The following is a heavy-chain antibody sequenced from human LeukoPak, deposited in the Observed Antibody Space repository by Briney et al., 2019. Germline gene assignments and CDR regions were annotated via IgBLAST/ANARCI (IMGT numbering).Heavy chain of an antibody. J-gene: IGHJ4*02. CDR2: ISAYNGNT. CDR1: GYTFTSYG. V-gene: IGHV1-18*01. D-gene: IGHD3-3*01. Sequence: ASVKVSCKASGYTFTSYGISWVRQAPGQGLEWMGWISAYNGNTNYAQKLQGRVTMTTDTSTSTAYMELRSLGSDDTAVYYCARDFGDYDFWSGYEFDYWGQGTLVTVSS. CDR3: ARDFGDYDFWSGYEFDY.